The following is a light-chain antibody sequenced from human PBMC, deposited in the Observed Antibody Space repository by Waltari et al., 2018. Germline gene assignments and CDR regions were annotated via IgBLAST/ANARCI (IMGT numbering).Light chain of an antibody. J-gene: IGKJ2*01. Sequence: EFVLMQSPGTLSLSPGERATLSCRASQSVSSSYFAWYQQKPDQAPRLLIYGASSRATGIPDRFSGSGSGTDFTLTISRLEPEDFAVYYCQQYGTSSYTFGQGTKLEI. V-gene: IGKV3-20*01. CDR2: GAS. CDR3: QQYGTSSYT. CDR1: QSVSSSY.